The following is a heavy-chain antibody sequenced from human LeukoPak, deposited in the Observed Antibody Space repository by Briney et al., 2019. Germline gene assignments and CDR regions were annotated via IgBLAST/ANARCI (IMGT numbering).Heavy chain of an antibody. V-gene: IGHV3-20*04. D-gene: IGHD2-2*01. CDR2: INWSGDTT. CDR3: ARGARRGTLPPAALIDTRYYFYYYMDV. CDR1: GFGFDDYA. Sequence: PGGSLRLSCAASGFGFDDYAMTWVRHVPGKGLEWVSGINWSGDTTGYAESVKGRFTVSRDNAENSLFLQMNSLRVEDTALYFCARGARRGTLPPAALIDTRYYFYYYMDVWGKGTTVTVSS. J-gene: IGHJ6*03.